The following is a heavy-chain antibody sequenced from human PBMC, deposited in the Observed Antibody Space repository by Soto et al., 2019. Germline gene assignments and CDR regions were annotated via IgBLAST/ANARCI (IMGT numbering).Heavy chain of an antibody. CDR1: GLTFDDYA. CDR3: ARGDYFDRRFDN. CDR2: ISWNSGSI. J-gene: IGHJ4*02. D-gene: IGHD3-9*01. V-gene: IGHV3-9*01. Sequence: EVQLVESGGGLVQPGRSLRLSCEASGLTFDDYAMHWVRQAPGKGLEWVSGISWNSGSIGYADSVKARFTISRDNAKHSLYLQMNSLRAEDTAVYYCARGDYFDRRFDNWGQGALVTVSS.